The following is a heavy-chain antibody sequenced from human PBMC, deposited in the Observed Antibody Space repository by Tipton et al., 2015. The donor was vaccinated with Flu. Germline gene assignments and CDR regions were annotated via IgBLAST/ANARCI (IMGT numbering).Heavy chain of an antibody. CDR3: ARAPTTAVAYI. D-gene: IGHD6-19*01. J-gene: IGHJ4*02. Sequence: LRLSCSVSGASLNSGYSYWSWVRQPAGKGLEWIGRIFTTGSTNYNPSLKSRVTISVDTSKNQFSLTLSSVTAADTAVYYCARAPTTAVAYIWGQGTLVTVSS. CDR1: GASLNSGYSY. CDR2: IFTTGST. V-gene: IGHV4-61*02.